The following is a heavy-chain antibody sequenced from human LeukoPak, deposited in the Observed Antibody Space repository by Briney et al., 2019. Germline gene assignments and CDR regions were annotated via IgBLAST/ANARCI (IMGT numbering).Heavy chain of an antibody. V-gene: IGHV4-61*08. J-gene: IGHJ6*02. CDR3: ARASAPGFYNYYGMDV. D-gene: IGHD3-9*01. Sequence: SQTLSLTCTVSGGSISSGGFYWSWIRQPPGKGLEWIGYIYYSGSTNYNPSLKSRVTISVDTSKNQFSLKLSSVTAADTAVYYCARASAPGFYNYYGMDVWGQGTTVTVSS. CDR2: IYYSGST. CDR1: GGSISSGGFY.